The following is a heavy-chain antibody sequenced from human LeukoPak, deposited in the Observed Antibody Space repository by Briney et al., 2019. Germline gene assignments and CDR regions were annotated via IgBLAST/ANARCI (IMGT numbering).Heavy chain of an antibody. CDR3: ARGNQEPTYYDYVWGSYRYVNWFDP. Sequence: SETLSLTCTVPGGSISSYYWSWIRQPPGKGLEWIGYIYYSGSTNYNPSLKSRVTISVDTPKNQFSLKLSSVTAADTAVYYCARGNQEPTYYDYVWGSYRYVNWFDPWGQGTLVTVSS. D-gene: IGHD3-16*02. CDR2: IYYSGST. V-gene: IGHV4-59*01. J-gene: IGHJ5*02. CDR1: GGSISSYY.